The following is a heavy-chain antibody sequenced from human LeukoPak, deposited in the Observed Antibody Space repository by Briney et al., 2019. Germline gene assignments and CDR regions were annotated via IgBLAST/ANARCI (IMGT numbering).Heavy chain of an antibody. J-gene: IGHJ4*02. CDR3: AKSYSGSYYVIDY. D-gene: IGHD1-26*01. V-gene: IGHV3-73*01. CDR2: IDKKDKGYATAT. Sequence: GGSLRLSCAASGFTFSGSAIHWVRQSSGKGLEWVGQIDKKDKGYATATAYAASVTGRFTISRDDSVNTAYLQMNSLRTEDTAVYYCAKSYSGSYYVIDYWGQGTLVTVSS. CDR1: GFTFSGSA.